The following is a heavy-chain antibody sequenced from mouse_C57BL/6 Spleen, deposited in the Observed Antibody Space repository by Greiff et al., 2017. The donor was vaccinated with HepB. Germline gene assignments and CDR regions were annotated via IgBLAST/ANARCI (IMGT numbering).Heavy chain of an antibody. CDR2: INPYNGGT. Sequence: VQLQQSGPVLVKPGASVKMSCKASGYTFTDYYMNWVKQSHGKSLEWIGVINPYNGGTSYNQKFKGKATLTVDKSSSTAYMELNSLTSEDSAVYYCVRIRGKDYYAMDYWGQGTSVTVSS. CDR3: VRIRGKDYYAMDY. J-gene: IGHJ4*01. CDR1: GYTFTDYY. V-gene: IGHV1-19*01. D-gene: IGHD1-1*01.